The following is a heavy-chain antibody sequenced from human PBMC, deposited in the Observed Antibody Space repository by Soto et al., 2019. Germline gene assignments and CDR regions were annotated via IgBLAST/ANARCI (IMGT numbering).Heavy chain of an antibody. CDR3: ASVETQRYYYGMDV. Sequence: QVQLVQSGAEVKKPGSSVKVSCKASGGTFSSYAISWVRQAPGQGLEWMGGIIPIFRTADYAHKFQGRVTITADESTSTAYIELSSLRSEDTAVYYCASVETQRYYYGMDVWGQGTTVTVSS. J-gene: IGHJ6*02. D-gene: IGHD2-15*01. CDR1: GGTFSSYA. V-gene: IGHV1-69*12. CDR2: IIPIFRTA.